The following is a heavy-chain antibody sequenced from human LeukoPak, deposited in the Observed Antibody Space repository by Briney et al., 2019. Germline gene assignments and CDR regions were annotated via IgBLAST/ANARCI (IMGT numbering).Heavy chain of an antibody. CDR1: GDSINSLDL. V-gene: IGHV4-4*02. Sequence: SETLSLTCTVSGDSINSLDLWSWVRQPPGKGLEWIGEMYLSGTTHSNPSVKSRVTISIDKSKNQFFLNLSSVTSADTAVYYCAGLVGRYSSGLYYYYFDYWGQGTLVTVSS. J-gene: IGHJ4*02. CDR3: AGLVGRYSSGLYYYYFDY. D-gene: IGHD3-22*01. CDR2: MYLSGTT.